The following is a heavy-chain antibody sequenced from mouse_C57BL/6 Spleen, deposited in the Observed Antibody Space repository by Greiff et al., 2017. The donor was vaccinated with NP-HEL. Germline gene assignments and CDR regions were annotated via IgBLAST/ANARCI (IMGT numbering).Heavy chain of an antibody. CDR2: IDPSDSYT. CDR1: GYTFTSYW. V-gene: IGHV1-59*01. J-gene: IGHJ2*01. Sequence: QVQLQQPGAELVRPGTSVKLSCKASGYTFTSYWMHWVKQRPGQGLEWIGVIDPSDSYTNYNQKFKGKATLTVDTSSSTAYMQLSSVASEDSAVYYCARGRDYDGYYFDYWGQGTTLTVSS. CDR3: ARGRDYDGYYFDY. D-gene: IGHD2-4*01.